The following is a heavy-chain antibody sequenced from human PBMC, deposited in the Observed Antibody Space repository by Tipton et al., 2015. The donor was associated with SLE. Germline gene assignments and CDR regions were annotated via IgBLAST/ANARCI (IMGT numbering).Heavy chain of an antibody. D-gene: IGHD1-26*01. Sequence: SLRLSCAASGFTFSSYGMHWVRQAPGKGLEWVAFIRYDGSNKYYADSVKGRFTISRDNSKNTLYLQMNSLRAEDTAVYYCAKDFEVGELGAFDIWGQGTMVTVSS. CDR2: IRYDGSNK. V-gene: IGHV3-30*02. J-gene: IGHJ3*02. CDR1: GFTFSSYG. CDR3: AKDFEVGELGAFDI.